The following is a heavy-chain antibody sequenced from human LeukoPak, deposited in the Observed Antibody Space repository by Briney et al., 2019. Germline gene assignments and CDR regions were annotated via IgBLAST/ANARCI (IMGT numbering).Heavy chain of an antibody. CDR1: GFTSSSYA. D-gene: IGHD2-21*01. J-gene: IGHJ4*02. CDR3: AEEFNRGLPDY. V-gene: IGHV3-30*04. Sequence: PGRSLRLSCAASGFTSSSYAMHWVRQAPGKGLEWVAVISYDGSNEYYADSVKGRFTISRDNSKNTLYLQMSSLRAEDTAVYYCAEEFNRGLPDYWGQGTLVTVPS. CDR2: ISYDGSNE.